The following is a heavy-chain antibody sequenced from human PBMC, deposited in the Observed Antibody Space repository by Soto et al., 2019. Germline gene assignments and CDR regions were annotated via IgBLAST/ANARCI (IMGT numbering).Heavy chain of an antibody. J-gene: IGHJ6*02. Sequence: PSETLSLTCTFSGGSISSGGYYWSWIRKHPGKGLEWIGYIYYSGSTYYNPSLKSRVTISVDTSKNQFSLKLSSVTAADTAVYYCARDHPSDSSGYYFGMDVWGQGTTVTVSS. D-gene: IGHD3-22*01. V-gene: IGHV4-31*03. CDR2: IYYSGST. CDR3: ARDHPSDSSGYYFGMDV. CDR1: GGSISSGGYY.